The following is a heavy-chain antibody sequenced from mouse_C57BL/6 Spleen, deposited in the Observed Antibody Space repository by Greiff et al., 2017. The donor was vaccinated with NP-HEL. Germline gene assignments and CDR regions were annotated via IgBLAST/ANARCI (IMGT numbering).Heavy chain of an antibody. J-gene: IGHJ3*01. CDR1: GYTFTSYW. CDR2: IDPNSGGT. V-gene: IGHV1-72*01. Sequence: VQLHQPGAELVKPGASVKLSCKASGYTFTSYWMHWVKQRPGRGLEWIGRIDPNSGGTKYNEKFKSKATLTVDTPSSTADMQLSSRTSEDSAVYYCARGGITTVVAPAYWGQGTLVTVSA. D-gene: IGHD1-1*01. CDR3: ARGGITTVVAPAY.